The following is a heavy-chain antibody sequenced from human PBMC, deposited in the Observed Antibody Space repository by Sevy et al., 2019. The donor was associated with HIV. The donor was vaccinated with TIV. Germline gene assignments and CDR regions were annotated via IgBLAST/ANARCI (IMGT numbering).Heavy chain of an antibody. CDR3: AERTNDVFYYGMDV. CDR1: GDSVSSIRTS. J-gene: IGHJ6*02. Sequence: KQSQTLSLTCAISGDSVSSIRTSWNWIRQSPSRGLEWLGRTYYRSKWYNDYATSVKSRITINADTSKTQVSLQLNSVTPEETAVYYCAERTNDVFYYGMDVWGQGTTVTVSS. V-gene: IGHV6-1*01. CDR2: TYYRSKWYN.